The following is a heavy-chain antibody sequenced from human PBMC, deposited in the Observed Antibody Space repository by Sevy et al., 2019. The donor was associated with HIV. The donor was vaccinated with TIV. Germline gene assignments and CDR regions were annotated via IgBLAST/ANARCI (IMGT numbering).Heavy chain of an antibody. D-gene: IGHD6-19*01. CDR3: AKDSPPGSGWFPLFDY. J-gene: IGHJ4*02. CDR2: ISYDGSNK. CDR1: GFTFSSYG. V-gene: IGHV3-30*18. Sequence: GGSLRLSCAASGFTFSSYGVHWVRQAPGKGLEWVAVISYDGSNKYYADSVKGRFTISRDNSKNTLYLQMNSLRAEDTAVYYCAKDSPPGSGWFPLFDYWGQGTLVTVSS.